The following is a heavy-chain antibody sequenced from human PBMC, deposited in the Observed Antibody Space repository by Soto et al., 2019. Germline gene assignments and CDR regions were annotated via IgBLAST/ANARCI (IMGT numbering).Heavy chain of an antibody. CDR1: GGSSSSSNW. D-gene: IGHD2-15*01. CDR3: ARGISGGRHFDY. CDR2: IYHSGST. J-gene: IGHJ4*02. V-gene: IGHV4-4*02. Sequence: ASETLSLTCAVSGGSSSSSNWWSWVRQPPGKGLEWIGEIYHSGSTNYNPSLKSRVTISVDKSKNQFSLKLSSVTAADTAVYYCARGISGGRHFDYWGQGTLVTVSS.